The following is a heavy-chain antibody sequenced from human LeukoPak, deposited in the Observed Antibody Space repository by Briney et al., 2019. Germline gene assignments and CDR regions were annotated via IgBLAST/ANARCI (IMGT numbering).Heavy chain of an antibody. CDR1: GGSISSYY. CDR3: ARGSGYCSGGTCYGPFDY. Sequence: SETLSLTCTVSGGSISSYYWSWIRQPPGKGLEWTGYIYHSGSTYYNPSLKSRVTISVDRSKNQFSLKLTSVTAADTAVYYCARGSGYCSGGTCYGPFDYWGQGTLVTVSS. V-gene: IGHV4-59*12. CDR2: IYHSGST. J-gene: IGHJ4*02. D-gene: IGHD2-15*01.